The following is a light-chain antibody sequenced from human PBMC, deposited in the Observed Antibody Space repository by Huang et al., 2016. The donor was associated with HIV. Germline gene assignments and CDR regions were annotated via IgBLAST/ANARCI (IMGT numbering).Light chain of an antibody. Sequence: IQLTQSPSSLSASVGDRVTITCRASQGISNSLVWYQQKPGRAPKLRIYAASTLQSGGTSRFSGSGSGTDFTLTISSLQPEDSATYYCQQFSSYSPLTFGGGTKVEIK. V-gene: IGKV1-9*01. J-gene: IGKJ4*01. CDR1: QGISNS. CDR3: QQFSSYSPLT. CDR2: AAS.